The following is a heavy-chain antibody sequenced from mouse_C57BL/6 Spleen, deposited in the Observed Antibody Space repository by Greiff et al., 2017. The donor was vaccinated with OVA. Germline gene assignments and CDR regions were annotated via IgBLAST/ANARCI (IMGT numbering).Heavy chain of an antibody. J-gene: IGHJ3*01. CDR1: GYAFSSYW. D-gene: IGHD1-1*01. Sequence: QVQLQQSGAELVKPGASVKISCKASGYAFSSYWMNWVKQRPGKGLEWIGQIYPGDGDTNYNGKFKGKATLTADKASSTAYMQLSSLTSEDSAVYFCARGEYGSSSWFAYWGQGTLVTVSA. CDR2: IYPGDGDT. CDR3: ARGEYGSSSWFAY. V-gene: IGHV1-80*01.